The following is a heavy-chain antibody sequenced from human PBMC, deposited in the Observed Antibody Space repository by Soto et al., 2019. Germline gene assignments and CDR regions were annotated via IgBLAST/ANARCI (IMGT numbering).Heavy chain of an antibody. Sequence: PGGSLRLSCAASGFTFSSYAMNWVRQAPGKGLEWVSAISGSGGSTYYADSVKGRFTISRDNSKNTLYLQMNSLRAEDTAVYYCAKAPYGVTFPFDYWGQGTLVTVSS. CDR1: GFTFSSYA. V-gene: IGHV3-23*01. J-gene: IGHJ4*02. CDR3: AKAPYGVTFPFDY. CDR2: ISGSGGST. D-gene: IGHD4-4*01.